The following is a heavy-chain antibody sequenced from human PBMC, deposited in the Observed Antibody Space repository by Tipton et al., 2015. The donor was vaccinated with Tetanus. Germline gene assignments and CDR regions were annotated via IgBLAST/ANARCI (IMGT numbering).Heavy chain of an antibody. D-gene: IGHD3-16*02. CDR2: IYYSGST. J-gene: IGHJ4*02. CDR1: GGSISTYY. V-gene: IGHV4-31*03. CDR3: ARGSGELSFARAGFDY. Sequence: TLSLTCTVSGGSISTYYWSWIRQHPGKGLEWIGYIYYSGSTYYNPSLKSRVTISVDTSKNQFSLKLSSVTAADTAVYYCARGSGELSFARAGFDYWGQGPLVTVSS.